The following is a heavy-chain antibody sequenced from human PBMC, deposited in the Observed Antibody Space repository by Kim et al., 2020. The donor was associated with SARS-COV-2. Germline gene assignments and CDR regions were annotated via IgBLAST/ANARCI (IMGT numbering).Heavy chain of an antibody. V-gene: IGHV3-23*01. CDR3: AKDLRRYSYGRKAALYFDL. J-gene: IGHJ2*01. Sequence: GLFTISRDNSKNTLYLQMNSLRAEDTAVYYCAKDLRRYSYGRKAALYFDLWGRGTLVTVSS. D-gene: IGHD5-18*01.